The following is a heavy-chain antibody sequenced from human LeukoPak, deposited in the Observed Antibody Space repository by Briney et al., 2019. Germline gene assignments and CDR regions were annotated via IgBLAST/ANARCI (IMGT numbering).Heavy chain of an antibody. CDR3: ATGYGDYEIGFDY. CDR2: INSDGSST. D-gene: IGHD4-17*01. V-gene: IGHV3-74*01. CDR1: GFTFSSYW. J-gene: IGHJ4*02. Sequence: PGGSLRLSCAASGFTFSSYWMHWVRQAPGKGLVWVSRINSDGSSTSYADSVKGRFTISRDNAKNTLYLQMNRLRAEDTAVYYCATGYGDYEIGFDYWGQGTLVTVSS.